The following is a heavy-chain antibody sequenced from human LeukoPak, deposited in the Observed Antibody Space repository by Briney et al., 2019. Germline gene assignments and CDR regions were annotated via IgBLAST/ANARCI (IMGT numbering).Heavy chain of an antibody. D-gene: IGHD6-13*01. J-gene: IGHJ5*02. V-gene: IGHV4-39*01. CDR3: ARLRIAAASTGRFDP. CDR1: GGSISSSSYY. Sequence: SETLSLTCTVSGGSISSSSYYWGWIRQPPGKGLEWIGSIYYSGSTYYNPSLKSRVTISVDTSKNQFSLKLSSVTAADTAVYYCARLRIAAASTGRFDPWGQGTLVTVSS. CDR2: IYYSGST.